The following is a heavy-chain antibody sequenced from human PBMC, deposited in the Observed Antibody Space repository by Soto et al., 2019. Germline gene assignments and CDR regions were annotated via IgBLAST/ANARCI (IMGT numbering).Heavy chain of an antibody. CDR3: AKGGCSGVSCGWFDP. CDR1: GFTFSDYA. CDR2: ISGSGGDT. D-gene: IGHD2-15*01. J-gene: IGHJ5*02. Sequence: EVQLLESGGGLVQPGGSLRLSCAASGFTFSDYAMNWVRQAPGKGLEWVSGISGSGGDTYYADPVNGRFTISRDNSKNTLYLQMSSLRAEDTAVYLCAKGGCSGVSCGWFDPWGQGTLVTVSP. V-gene: IGHV3-23*01.